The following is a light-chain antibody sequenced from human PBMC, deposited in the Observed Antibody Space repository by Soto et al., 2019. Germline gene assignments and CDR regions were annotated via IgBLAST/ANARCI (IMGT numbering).Light chain of an antibody. V-gene: IGKV3-15*01. J-gene: IGKJ5*01. Sequence: IVMKISPATLSVSKGEDVTLSSRASQSVPFRIGWYEQKPGQAPSLLIYGASTRATGVPDRFSGTGSGTEFTVPISCFMYEDDGVYYCQQDSAFLPIPFGDGTRLEI. CDR2: GAS. CDR3: QQDSAFLPIP. CDR1: QSVPFR.